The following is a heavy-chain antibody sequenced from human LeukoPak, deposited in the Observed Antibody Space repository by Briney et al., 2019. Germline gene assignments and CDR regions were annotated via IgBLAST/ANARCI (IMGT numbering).Heavy chain of an antibody. CDR2: IYSGGST. D-gene: IGHD3-10*01. Sequence: GGSLRLSCAASGFTVSSNYMSWVRQAPGKGLEWVSVIYSGGSTYYADSVKGRFTISRDNSKNTLYLQMNSLRAEDTAVYYCAREVMVRGVTSFDYWGQGTLVTVSS. CDR1: GFTVSSNY. J-gene: IGHJ4*02. CDR3: AREVMVRGVTSFDY. V-gene: IGHV3-53*01.